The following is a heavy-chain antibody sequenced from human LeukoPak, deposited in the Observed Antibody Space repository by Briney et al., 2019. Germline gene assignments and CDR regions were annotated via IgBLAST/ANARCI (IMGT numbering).Heavy chain of an antibody. V-gene: IGHV3-21*01. CDR2: ITSSSYM. Sequence: GGSLRLSCAVSGFTFSTYSTHWVRQAPGRGLEWVSSITSSSYMYYADSVKGRFTISRDNAKNSLSLRMNSLRAEDTAVYYCARDLGGNSAYWGQGTLVTVSS. J-gene: IGHJ4*02. D-gene: IGHD4-23*01. CDR3: ARDLGGNSAY. CDR1: GFTFSTYS.